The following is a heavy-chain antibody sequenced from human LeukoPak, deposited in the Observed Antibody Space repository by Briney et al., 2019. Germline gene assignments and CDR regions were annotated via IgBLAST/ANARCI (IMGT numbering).Heavy chain of an antibody. J-gene: IGHJ4*02. D-gene: IGHD6-13*01. Sequence: GGSLRLSCAASGFTVSSNCMSWVRQAPGKGLEWVSVIYSGGSTYYADSVKGRFTISRDNPKNTLYLQMNSLRAEDTAVYYCARESAYSSSWYPFDYWGQGTLVTVSS. CDR1: GFTVSSNC. V-gene: IGHV3-53*01. CDR3: ARESAYSSSWYPFDY. CDR2: IYSGGST.